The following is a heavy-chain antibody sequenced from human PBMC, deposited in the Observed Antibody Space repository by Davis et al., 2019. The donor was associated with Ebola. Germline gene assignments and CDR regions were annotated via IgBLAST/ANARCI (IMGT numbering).Heavy chain of an antibody. D-gene: IGHD3-3*01. V-gene: IGHV3-23*01. Sequence: GGSLRLSCAASGFTFSSYAMSWVRQAPGKGLEWVSAISGSGGSTYYADSVKGRFTIPRDNSKNTLYLQMNSLRAEDTAVYYCAKEFGVVIGYYYYDMDVWGQGTTVTVSS. CDR3: AKEFGVVIGYYYYDMDV. CDR1: GFTFSSYA. CDR2: ISGSGGST. J-gene: IGHJ6*02.